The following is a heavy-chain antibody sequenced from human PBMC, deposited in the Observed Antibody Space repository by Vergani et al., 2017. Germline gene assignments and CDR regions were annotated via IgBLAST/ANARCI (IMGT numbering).Heavy chain of an antibody. CDR1: GFTFRNYA. Sequence: VQLLESGGGLAQPGGSLRLSCAASGFTFRNYAMTWVRQAPGKGLEWVALISNDGRHTYYADSVRGRFSISGDNSKNTLYLQMNSLRTEDTANYYCRGEMDVWGKGTTVTVSS. V-gene: IGHV3-30*04. CDR3: RGEMDV. J-gene: IGHJ6*04. CDR2: ISNDGRHT.